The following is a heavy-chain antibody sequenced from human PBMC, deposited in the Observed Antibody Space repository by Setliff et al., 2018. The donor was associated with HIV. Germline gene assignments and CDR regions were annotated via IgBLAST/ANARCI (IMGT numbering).Heavy chain of an antibody. CDR2: INPNNGDT. D-gene: IGHD2-15*01. CDR1: GYTFTAYY. V-gene: IGHV1-2*06. CDR3: ARDLAYCSGGSCYRPFIYYFYYMDV. Sequence: ASVKVSCKASGYTFTAYYLHWVRQAPGQGLEWMGRINPNNGDTYYAQEFQGRVTMTSDTSVNTAYMEVSWLTSDDTAIYYCARDLAYCSGGSCYRPFIYYFYYMDVWGKGATVTVSS. J-gene: IGHJ6*03.